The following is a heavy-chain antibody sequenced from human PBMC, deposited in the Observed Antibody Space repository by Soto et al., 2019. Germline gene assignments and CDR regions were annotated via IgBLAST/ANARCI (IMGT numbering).Heavy chain of an antibody. CDR2: ILPMFRKT. V-gene: IGHV1-69*06. CDR3: ARVVQLGSNYGMDV. CDR1: GATFSTYG. Sequence: QVRLAQSGAEVKSPGSSVRVSCKASGATFSTYGITWVRQAPRQGLEWVGAILPMFRKTNYAQKFQGRVTIIADKSPDTVYLDLSRLRSDDTAIYFWARVVQLGSNYGMDVWGQGTTVVVSS. D-gene: IGHD1-1*01. J-gene: IGHJ6*02.